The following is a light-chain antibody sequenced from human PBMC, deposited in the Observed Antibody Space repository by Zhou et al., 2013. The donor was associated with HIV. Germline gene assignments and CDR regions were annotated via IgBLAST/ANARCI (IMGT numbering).Light chain of an antibody. CDR3: LQHHSYPSIS. J-gene: IGKJ5*01. Sequence: DIQVTQSPSSLSASEGERVTITCRTSQGVGSDVVWLQQKPGTGPKRLIYEASNLHSGVPSRFTGSGSDTEFTLTITNLQPEDCATYYCLQHHSYPSISFGQGTRLEIK. CDR2: EAS. CDR1: QGVGSD. V-gene: IGKV1-17*02.